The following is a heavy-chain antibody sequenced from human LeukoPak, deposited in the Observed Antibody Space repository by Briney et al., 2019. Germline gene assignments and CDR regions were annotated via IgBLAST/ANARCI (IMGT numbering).Heavy chain of an antibody. CDR3: ARDPPFSSGWSQNHFDH. CDR2: ISYDGGNE. J-gene: IGHJ4*02. CDR1: GFIFEDFA. D-gene: IGHD6-19*01. Sequence: GGSLRLSCAPSGFIFEDFAMHWVRQAPGKGLEWVALISYDGGNENYADSVKGRFTISRDNSKNTLYLHMNSLRPEDTAVYYCARDPPFSSGWSQNHFDHWGQGTLVTVFS. V-gene: IGHV3-30*04.